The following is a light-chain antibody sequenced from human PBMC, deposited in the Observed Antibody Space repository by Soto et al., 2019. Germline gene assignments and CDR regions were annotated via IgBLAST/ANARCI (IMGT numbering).Light chain of an antibody. CDR1: QTISTL. CDR2: KAS. J-gene: IGKJ1*01. V-gene: IGKV1-5*03. Sequence: DIQMTQSPSTLSASVGDRVTITCRASQTISTLLAWYQQRPGKAPNLLIYKASSLESGVPSRFSGSGSGTEFTLTISSLQPDDVATYFCQQYSTYPWTFGQGTKVEFK. CDR3: QQYSTYPWT.